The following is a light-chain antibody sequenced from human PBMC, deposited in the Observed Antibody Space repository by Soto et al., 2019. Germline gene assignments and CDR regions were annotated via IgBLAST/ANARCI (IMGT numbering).Light chain of an antibody. J-gene: IGLJ1*01. CDR3: SSYATSSTPLYV. CDR1: SSDVGGYNY. Sequence: QSALTQPASVSGSPGQSITISCTGTSSDVGGYNYVSWYQQHPGKAPKLMIYDVSNRPSGVSNRFSGSKSGNTGSLTISGLQAEDEADYYCSSYATSSTPLYVFGTGTKDTDL. V-gene: IGLV2-14*01. CDR2: DVS.